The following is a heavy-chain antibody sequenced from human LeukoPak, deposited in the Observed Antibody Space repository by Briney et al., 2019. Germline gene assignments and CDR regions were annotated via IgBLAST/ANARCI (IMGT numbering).Heavy chain of an antibody. CDR3: TVVDTVDY. D-gene: IGHD5-18*01. CDR1: GFTFSGSA. Sequence: GGSLRLSCAASGFTFSGSAMHWVRQASGKGLEWVGRIRSKANSYATAYAASVKGRFAISRDDTKNTAYLQMNSLKTEDTAVYYCTVVDTVDYWGQGTLVTVSS. CDR2: IRSKANSYAT. J-gene: IGHJ4*02. V-gene: IGHV3-73*01.